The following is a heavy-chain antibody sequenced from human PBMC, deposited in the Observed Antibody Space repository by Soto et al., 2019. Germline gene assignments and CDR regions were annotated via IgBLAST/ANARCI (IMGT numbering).Heavy chain of an antibody. CDR2: TSDGST. V-gene: IGHV3-23*01. D-gene: IGHD6-19*01. CDR3: ARLVPGTWFGDY. CDR1: GFTFSHYG. J-gene: IGHJ4*02. Sequence: EVQLLGSGGGSVQPGGSLRLSCAASGFTFSHYGMTWVRQAPGKGLEWLSATSDGSTFYRESVQGRFTMSRDDSINMLLLHTSSLRAEDTATYYCARLVPGTWFGDYWGQGIQVSVYS.